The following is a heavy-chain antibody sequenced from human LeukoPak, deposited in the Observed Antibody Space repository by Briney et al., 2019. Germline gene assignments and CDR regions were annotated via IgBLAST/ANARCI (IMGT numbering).Heavy chain of an antibody. CDR3: TTTDYYDTQYYFDY. CDR1: GFTFSNAW. J-gene: IGHJ4*02. Sequence: GGSLRLSCAASGFTFSNAWMSWVRQAPGKGLEWVGRIKSKTDGGTTDYAAPVKGRFTISRDDSKNTLYLQMNSLKTEDTAVYYRTTTDYYDTQYYFDYWGQGTLVTVSS. D-gene: IGHD3-22*01. CDR2: IKSKTDGGTT. V-gene: IGHV3-15*01.